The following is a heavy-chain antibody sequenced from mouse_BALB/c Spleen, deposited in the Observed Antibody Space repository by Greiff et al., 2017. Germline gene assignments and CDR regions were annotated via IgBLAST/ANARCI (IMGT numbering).Heavy chain of an antibody. J-gene: IGHJ3*01. CDR3: ARVYYGSSGFAY. CDR2: ISSGGST. V-gene: IGHV5-6-5*01. CDR1: GFTFSSYA. D-gene: IGHD1-1*01. Sequence: EVKLVESGGGLVKPGGSLKLSCAASGFTFSSYAMSWVRQTPEKRLEWVASISSGGSTYYPESVKGRFTISRDNARNILYLQMSSLRSEDTAMYYCARVYYGSSGFAYWGQGTLVTVSA.